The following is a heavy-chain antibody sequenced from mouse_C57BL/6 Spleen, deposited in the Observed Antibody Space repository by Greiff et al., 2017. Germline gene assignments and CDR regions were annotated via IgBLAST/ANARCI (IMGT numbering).Heavy chain of an antibody. J-gene: IGHJ2*01. V-gene: IGHV5-6*01. CDR2: ISSGGSYT. CDR3: ARHERGSGFDY. Sequence: EVTLMESGGDLVKPGGSLKLSCAASGFTFSSYGMSWVRPTPDKRLAWVATISSGGSYTYYPDSVKGRFPISRDNAKNTLYLQMSSLKAEDTAMYYCARHERGSGFDYWGQGTTLTVSS. D-gene: IGHD1-3*01. CDR1: GFTFSSYG.